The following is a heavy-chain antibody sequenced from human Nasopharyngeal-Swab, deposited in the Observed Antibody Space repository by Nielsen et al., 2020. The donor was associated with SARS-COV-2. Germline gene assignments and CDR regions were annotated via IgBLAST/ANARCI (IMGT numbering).Heavy chain of an antibody. CDR3: AKAYCSGAGCDYFDY. D-gene: IGHD2-15*01. Sequence: GGSLRLSCASAGFTFRSCAMNWVRQAPVNLLQWVSTITDSGCTTYYADSVKGRFTISRDNPKNTLYLQMNSLRSEDSAVYYCAKAYCSGAGCDYFDYWGQVTLVTVSS. CDR1: GFTFRSCA. CDR2: ITDSGCTT. J-gene: IGHJ4*02. V-gene: IGHV3-23*01.